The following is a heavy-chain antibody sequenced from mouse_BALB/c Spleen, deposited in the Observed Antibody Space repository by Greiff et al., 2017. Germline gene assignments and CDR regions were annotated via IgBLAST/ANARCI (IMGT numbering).Heavy chain of an antibody. CDR2: IDPSDSYT. D-gene: IGHD2-10*02. CDR1: GYTFTSYW. J-gene: IGHJ4*01. CDR3: ARRGATYGNYRYYYAMDY. V-gene: IGHV1-69*02. Sequence: VQLQQPGAELVKPGASVKLSCKASGYTFTSYWMHWVKQRPGQGLEWIGEIDPSDSYTNYNQKFKGKATLTVDKSSSTAYMQLSSLTSEDSAVYYCARRGATYGNYRYYYAMDYWGQGTSVTVSS.